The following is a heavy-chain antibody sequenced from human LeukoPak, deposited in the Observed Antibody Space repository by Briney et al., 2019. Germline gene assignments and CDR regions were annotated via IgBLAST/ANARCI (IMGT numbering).Heavy chain of an antibody. D-gene: IGHD3-22*01. V-gene: IGHV1-8*01. CDR3: ARDYYDSSGYYSYYYYGMDV. J-gene: IGHJ6*02. CDR2: MNPNSGNT. CDR1: GYTFTSYD. Sequence: ASVKVSCKASGYTFTSYDINWVRQATGQGLEWMGWMNPNSGNTGYAQKFQGRVTMTRNTSISTAYMELSSLRSEDTAVYYCARDYYDSSGYYSYYYYGMDVWGQGTTVTVSS.